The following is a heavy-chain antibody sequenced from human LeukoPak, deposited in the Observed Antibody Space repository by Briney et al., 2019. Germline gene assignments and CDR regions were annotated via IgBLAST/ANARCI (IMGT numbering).Heavy chain of an antibody. D-gene: IGHD6-25*01. Sequence: GGSLRLSCAASGFTFSSYWMSWVRQAPGKGLEWVANINQDGSEKYYVDSLKGRFTISRDNAKNSLYLQMNSLRVEDTAVYYCARDAAVFDYWGQGTLVTVSS. CDR3: ARDAAVFDY. CDR1: GFTFSSYW. V-gene: IGHV3-7*01. J-gene: IGHJ4*02. CDR2: INQDGSEK.